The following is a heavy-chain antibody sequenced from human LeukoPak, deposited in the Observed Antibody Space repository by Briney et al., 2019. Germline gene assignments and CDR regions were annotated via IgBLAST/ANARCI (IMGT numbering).Heavy chain of an antibody. J-gene: IGHJ2*01. V-gene: IGHV4-39*01. CDR2: TYYSGST. Sequence: PSETLSLTCTVSGGSISSSSYYWGCIRQPPGKGLEWIGSTYYSGSTYYNPSLKSRVTISVDTSKNQFSLKLSSVTAADTAVYYCARHGSSWSNPNWYFDLWGRGTLVTVSS. D-gene: IGHD6-13*01. CDR1: GGSISSSSYY. CDR3: ARHGSSWSNPNWYFDL.